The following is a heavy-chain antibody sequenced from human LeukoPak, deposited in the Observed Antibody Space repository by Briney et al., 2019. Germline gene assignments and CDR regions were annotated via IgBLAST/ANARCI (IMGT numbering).Heavy chain of an antibody. CDR2: INHSGST. J-gene: IGHJ3*02. Sequence: PSETLPLTCAVYGGSFSGYYWSWIRQPPGKGLEWIGEINHSGSTNYNSSLKSRVTISVDTSKNQSSLKLSSVTAADTAVYYCARAGYSSGSAGAFDIWGQGTVVTVSS. CDR1: GGSFSGYY. CDR3: ARAGYSSGSAGAFDI. D-gene: IGHD6-19*01. V-gene: IGHV4-34*01.